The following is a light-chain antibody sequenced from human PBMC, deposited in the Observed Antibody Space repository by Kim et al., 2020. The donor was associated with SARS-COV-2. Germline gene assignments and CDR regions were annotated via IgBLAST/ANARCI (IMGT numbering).Light chain of an antibody. V-gene: IGLV2-8*01. CDR3: SSYGGNNNSV. J-gene: IGLJ3*02. CDR1: SSDIGGYHH. CDR2: EVS. Sequence: QSALTQPPSASGSPGQSVTISCTGTSSDIGGYHHVSWYQQHPGKAPKLMIYEVSKLPSGVPDRFSGSKSGNTAYLTVSGLQADDEANYYCSSYGGNNNSVFGGVTKLTVL.